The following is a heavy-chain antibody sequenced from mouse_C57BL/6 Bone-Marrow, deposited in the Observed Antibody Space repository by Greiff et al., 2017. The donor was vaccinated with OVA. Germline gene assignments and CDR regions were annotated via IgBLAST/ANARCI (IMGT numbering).Heavy chain of an antibody. V-gene: IGHV3-6*01. CDR3: ARREDYGPFDY. CDR2: ISYDGSN. J-gene: IGHJ2*01. D-gene: IGHD1-1*02. Sequence: EVQLVESGPGLVKPSQSLSLTCSVTGYSITSGYYWNWIRQFPGNKLEWMGYISYDGSNNSNPSLKNRITITRDTSKNQFFLKLNSVTTEDTATYYCARREDYGPFDYWGQGTTLTVSS. CDR1: GYSITSGYY.